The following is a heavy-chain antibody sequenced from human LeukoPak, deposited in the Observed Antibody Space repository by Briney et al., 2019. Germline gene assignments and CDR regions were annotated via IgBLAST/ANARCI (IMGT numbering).Heavy chain of an antibody. Sequence: SSVKVSCKASGGTFSSYAISWVRQAPGQGLEWLGRIIPIFGTANYAQKFQGRVTITTDESTSTAYMELSSLRSEDTAVYYCARGGYDSSGYCDYWGQGTLVTVSS. CDR3: ARGGYDSSGYCDY. V-gene: IGHV1-69*05. CDR2: IIPIFGTA. CDR1: GGTFSSYA. J-gene: IGHJ4*02. D-gene: IGHD3-22*01.